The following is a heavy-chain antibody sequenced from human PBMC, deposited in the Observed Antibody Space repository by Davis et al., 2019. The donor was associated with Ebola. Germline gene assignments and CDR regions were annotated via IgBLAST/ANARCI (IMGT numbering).Heavy chain of an antibody. CDR1: RGSISRSSYF. CDR3: ARRLVATYVFDY. J-gene: IGHJ4*02. V-gene: IGHV4-39*07. CDR2: MHINGGT. D-gene: IGHD5-12*01. Sequence: SETLSLTCTVSRGSISRSSYFWGWIRQPPGRGLEWIGSMHINGGTDYKPPLKSRVTISIDTSKNQFSLKLSSVTAADTAIYYCARRLVATYVFDYWGRGTLVTVSS.